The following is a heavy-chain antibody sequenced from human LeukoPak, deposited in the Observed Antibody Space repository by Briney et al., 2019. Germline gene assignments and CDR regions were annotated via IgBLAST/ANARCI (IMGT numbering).Heavy chain of an antibody. D-gene: IGHD6-19*01. V-gene: IGHV1-18*01. Sequence: GASVKVSCKASGYTFTSYGISWVRQAPGQGLEWMGWISAYNGNTNYAQKLQGRVTMTTDTSTSTAYMELRSLRSDDTAAYYCARSGYSSGWYHLSPDYWGQGTLVTVSS. CDR3: ARSGYSSGWYHLSPDY. J-gene: IGHJ4*02. CDR1: GYTFTSYG. CDR2: ISAYNGNT.